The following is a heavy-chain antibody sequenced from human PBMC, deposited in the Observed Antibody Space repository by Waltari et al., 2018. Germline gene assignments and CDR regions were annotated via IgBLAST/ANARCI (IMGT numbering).Heavy chain of an antibody. Sequence: QVQLQESGPGLVKPSQTLSLTCTVSGGSISSGGYYWSWIRQHPGKGLEWIGYIHYSGSTYYNPSLKSRVTISVDKSKNQFSLKLSSVTAADTAVYYCARGSITIFGVVNPWGQGTLVTVSS. V-gene: IGHV4-31*03. J-gene: IGHJ5*02. CDR2: IHYSGST. D-gene: IGHD3-3*01. CDR1: GGSISSGGYY. CDR3: ARGSITIFGVVNP.